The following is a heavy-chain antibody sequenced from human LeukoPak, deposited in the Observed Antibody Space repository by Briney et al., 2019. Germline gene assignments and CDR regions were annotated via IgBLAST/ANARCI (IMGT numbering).Heavy chain of an antibody. V-gene: IGHV3-23*01. CDR2: IIDSGDIT. CDR1: GFTFSTYA. D-gene: IGHD5-24*01. Sequence: GGSLRLSCAASGFTFSTYAMSWVRQAPGKGLEWVSGIIDSGDITYYANSVKGRLTISRDNAKNSLYLQMNSLRAEDTAVYYCARDRDGYNLYFDYWGQGTLVTVSS. CDR3: ARDRDGYNLYFDY. J-gene: IGHJ4*02.